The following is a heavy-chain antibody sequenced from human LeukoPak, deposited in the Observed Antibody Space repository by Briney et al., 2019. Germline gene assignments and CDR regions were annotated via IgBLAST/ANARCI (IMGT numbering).Heavy chain of an antibody. J-gene: IGHJ4*02. V-gene: IGHV2-5*02. CDR2: IYWDDDK. D-gene: IGHD1-7*01. CDR1: GFSLSTSGVG. CDR3: ARTKQGITGTTLDY. Sequence: SGPTLVKPTQTLTLTCTFSGFSLSTSGVGVGWIRQPPGKALEWLALIYWDDDKRYSPSLKTRLTISKDTSKNQVVLTMTNMDPVDTATYYCARTKQGITGTTLDYWGQGTLVTVSS.